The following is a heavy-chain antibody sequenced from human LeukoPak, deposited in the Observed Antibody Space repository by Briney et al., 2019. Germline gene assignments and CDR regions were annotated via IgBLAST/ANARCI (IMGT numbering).Heavy chain of an antibody. J-gene: IGHJ5*02. D-gene: IGHD3-22*01. V-gene: IGHV4-61*01. Sequence: SETLSLTCTVSGGSVSSGSYYWSWIRQPPGKGLEWTGYIYYSGSTNYNPSLKSRVTISVDTSKNQFSLKLSSVTAADTAVYYCARELEGATYDSSGYYSGGFDPWGQGTLVTVSS. CDR2: IYYSGST. CDR1: GGSVSSGSYY. CDR3: ARELEGATYDSSGYYSGGFDP.